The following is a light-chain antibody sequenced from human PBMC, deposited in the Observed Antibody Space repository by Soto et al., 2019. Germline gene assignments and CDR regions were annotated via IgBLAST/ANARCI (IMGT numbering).Light chain of an antibody. J-gene: IGKJ2*01. CDR1: QSVSNNY. Sequence: EVVLTQSPGTLSLSPGERATLSCRASQSVSNNYFAWYQQKPGQAPRLLIFGSSDRATGIPDRFSGSGSGTDFHLTISRLEPEDFEVYYCQQYGSSPPYTFGQGAKLEIK. CDR2: GSS. CDR3: QQYGSSPPYT. V-gene: IGKV3-20*01.